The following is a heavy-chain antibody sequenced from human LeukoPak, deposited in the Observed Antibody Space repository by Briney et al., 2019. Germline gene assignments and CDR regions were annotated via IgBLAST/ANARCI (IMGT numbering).Heavy chain of an antibody. CDR1: GFTFSSYW. CDR2: LSYDGSNE. CDR3: AGSWFYRDYFEY. V-gene: IGHV3-30*03. J-gene: IGHJ4*02. D-gene: IGHD3-10*01. Sequence: GGSLRLSCAASGFTFSSYWMSWVRQAPGKGLEWVAVLSYDGSNEYYADSVKGRFTISRDNSKNTLYLQMNSLRVEDTAVYYCAGSWFYRDYFEYWGQGTLVTVSS.